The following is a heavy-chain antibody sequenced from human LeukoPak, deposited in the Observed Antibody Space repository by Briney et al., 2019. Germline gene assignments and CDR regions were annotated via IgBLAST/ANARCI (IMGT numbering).Heavy chain of an antibody. CDR3: ARVGRGITMIVVVPPHFDY. Sequence: PGGSLRLSCAASGFTFSSYETNWVRQAPGKGLEWVSYISSSGSTIYYADSVKGRFTISRDNAKNSLYLQMNSLRAEDTAVYYCARVGRGITMIVVVPPHFDYWGQGTLVTVSS. V-gene: IGHV3-48*03. D-gene: IGHD3-22*01. J-gene: IGHJ4*02. CDR1: GFTFSSYE. CDR2: ISSSGSTI.